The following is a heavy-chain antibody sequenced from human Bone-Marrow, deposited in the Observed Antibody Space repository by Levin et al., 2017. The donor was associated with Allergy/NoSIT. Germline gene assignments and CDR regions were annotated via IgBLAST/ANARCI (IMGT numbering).Heavy chain of an antibody. D-gene: IGHD1-7*01. CDR3: AKDPIGTTRQFEY. Sequence: GESLKISCAASGFTFSTYAMSWVRQAPGKGLEWVSAIGGSGGGTYYADSVKGRFTISRDNSKNTLYLQMDSLRAEDTALYYCAKDPIGTTRQFEYWGQGTLVTVSS. J-gene: IGHJ4*02. CDR2: IGGSGGGT. V-gene: IGHV3-23*01. CDR1: GFTFSTYA.